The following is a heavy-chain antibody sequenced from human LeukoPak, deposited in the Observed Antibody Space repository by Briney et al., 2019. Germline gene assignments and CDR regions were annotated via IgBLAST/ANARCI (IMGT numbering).Heavy chain of an antibody. D-gene: IGHD3-3*01. Sequence: GGSLRLSCAASGFTFSRYAMHWVRQAPGKGLEWVAVISYDGSNKYYADSVKGRFTISRDNSKNTLYLQMNSLRVEDTAVYYCARDPEVKSYYDFWSGYYYYFDYWGQGTLVTVSS. CDR2: ISYDGSNK. J-gene: IGHJ4*02. CDR3: ARDPEVKSYYDFWSGYYYYFDY. CDR1: GFTFSRYA. V-gene: IGHV3-30*01.